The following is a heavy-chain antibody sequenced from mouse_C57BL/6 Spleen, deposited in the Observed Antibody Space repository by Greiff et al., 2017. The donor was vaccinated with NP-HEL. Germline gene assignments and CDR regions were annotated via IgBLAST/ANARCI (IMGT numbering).Heavy chain of an antibody. CDR3: ARSGYGSSYRYFEV. CDR2: INPYNGGT. CDR1: GYTFTDYY. D-gene: IGHD1-1*01. V-gene: IGHV1-19*01. J-gene: IGHJ1*03. Sequence: VQLKESGPVLVKPGASVKMSCKASGYTFTDYYMNWVKQSPGKSLEWIGVINPYNGGTSYNQKFKGKATLTVDKSSSTAYMELNSLTSEDSAVYYCARSGYGSSYRYFEVWGTGTTVTVAS.